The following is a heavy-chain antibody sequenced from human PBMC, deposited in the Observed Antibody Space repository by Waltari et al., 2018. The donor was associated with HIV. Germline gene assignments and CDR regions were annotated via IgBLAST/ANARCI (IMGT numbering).Heavy chain of an antibody. J-gene: IGHJ4*02. V-gene: IGHV3-23*01. Sequence: EVHLLESGGGLVHPGGSLRLSCATSGFPFDNYAMAWVRQAPGTGLEWVSTISDTGGSKYYAVSVKGWLTISRDNSKNTLFLHMNSLRVDDTAVYFCAKAREEASTMTARFDSWGQGSLVTVSA. CDR2: ISDTGGSK. D-gene: IGHD2-21*02. CDR1: GFPFDNYA. CDR3: AKAREEASTMTARFDS.